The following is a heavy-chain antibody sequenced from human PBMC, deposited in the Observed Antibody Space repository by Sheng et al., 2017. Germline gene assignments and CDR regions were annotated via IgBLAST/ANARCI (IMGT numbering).Heavy chain of an antibody. CDR1: GYTFTNYG. CDR3: ARGGGGYNRDDGMDV. Sequence: QVQLVQSGTEVKKPGASVKVSCKASGYTFTNYGISWVRQAPGQGLEWMGWISAYTGNTNYAQNLQGRVTMTTDTSTSTAYMELRSLRSDDTSVYYCARGGGGYNRDDGMDVWGQRDHGHRLL. CDR2: ISAYTGNT. J-gene: IGHJ6*04. V-gene: IGHV1-18*01. D-gene: IGHD5-12*01.